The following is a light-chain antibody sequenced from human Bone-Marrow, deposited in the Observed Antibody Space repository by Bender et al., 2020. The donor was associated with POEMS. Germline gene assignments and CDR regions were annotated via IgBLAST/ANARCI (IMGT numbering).Light chain of an antibody. V-gene: IGLV3-21*02. Sequence: YVLTQPPSVSVAPGQTAGIACGGYNLRMKRVHWYQQKPGQAPVLVVHEDGDRPSGIPERFSGSFSGNTATLTISRVEAGDEADYYCQVWDSSRDQVVFGGGTKLTVL. CDR3: QVWDSSRDQVV. J-gene: IGLJ2*01. CDR2: EDG. CDR1: NLRMKR.